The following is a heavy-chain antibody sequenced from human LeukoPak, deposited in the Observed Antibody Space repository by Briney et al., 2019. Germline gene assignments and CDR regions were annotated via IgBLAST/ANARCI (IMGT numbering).Heavy chain of an antibody. J-gene: IGHJ4*02. V-gene: IGHV4-39*07. D-gene: IGHD2-2*02. CDR2: IYYSGST. CDR3: ARGGQDIVVVPAAIHPFDY. CDR1: GGSISSSSYY. Sequence: SETLSLTCTVSGGSISSSSYYWGWIRQPPGKGLEWIGSIYYSGSTNYNPSLKSRVTISVDTSKNQFSLKLSSVTAADTAVYYCARGGQDIVVVPAAIHPFDYWGQGTLVTVSS.